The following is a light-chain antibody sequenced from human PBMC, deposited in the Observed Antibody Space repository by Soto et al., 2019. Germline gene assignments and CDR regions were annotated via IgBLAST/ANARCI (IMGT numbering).Light chain of an antibody. CDR2: GTT. V-gene: IGLV1-40*01. CDR1: SSNIGAGYD. Sequence: QSVLTQTPSVSGAPGQRVTISCTGRSSNIGAGYDVHWYQHLPGTAPKLLIYGTTNRPSGVPDRFSGSKSGISASLAITGLQAEHEADYYCHSYESSLSASVFGAGTKVTVL. CDR3: HSYESSLSASV. J-gene: IGLJ1*01.